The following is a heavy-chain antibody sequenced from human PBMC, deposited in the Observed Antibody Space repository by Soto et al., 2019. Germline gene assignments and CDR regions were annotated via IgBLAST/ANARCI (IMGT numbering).Heavy chain of an antibody. CDR3: ARYAVGDDYGDYDFDY. Sequence: GASVKRSCKAAVATLSSYAISWVRQAPGQGLEWMGGIIPIFGTANYAQKFQGRVTITADESTSTAYMELSSLRSEDTAVYYCARYAVGDDYGDYDFDYWGQGTLVTVSS. J-gene: IGHJ4*02. CDR2: IIPIFGTA. D-gene: IGHD4-17*01. CDR1: VATLSSYA. V-gene: IGHV1-69*13.